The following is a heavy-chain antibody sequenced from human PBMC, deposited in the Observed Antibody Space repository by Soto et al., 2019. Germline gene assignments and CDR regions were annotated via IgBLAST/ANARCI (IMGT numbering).Heavy chain of an antibody. CDR1: GGSFSGYS. D-gene: IGHD2-8*02. CDR3: ARDKITGLFDY. J-gene: IGHJ4*02. CDR2: INHSGST. V-gene: IGHV4-34*01. Sequence: PSETLSLTCAVYGGSFSGYSWTWIRQPPGTGLEWTGEINHSGSTNYNPSLKSRVTISVDTSKNQFSLKLTSVTAADTAVYYCARDKITGLFDYWGQGTLVTVSS.